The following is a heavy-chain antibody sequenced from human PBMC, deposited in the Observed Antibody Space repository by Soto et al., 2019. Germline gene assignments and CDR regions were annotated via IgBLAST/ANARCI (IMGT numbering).Heavy chain of an antibody. D-gene: IGHD6-19*01. CDR3: ARHLAVDGHFEY. Sequence: ASVKISCKASGYTFTSYGISWVRQAPGQGLEWMGWISAYNGNTNYAQKLQGRVTMTTDTSTSTAYMELRSLRSDDTAVYYCARHLAVDGHFEYWGEGTLVTVSS. J-gene: IGHJ4*02. CDR2: ISAYNGNT. CDR1: GYTFTSYG. V-gene: IGHV1-18*04.